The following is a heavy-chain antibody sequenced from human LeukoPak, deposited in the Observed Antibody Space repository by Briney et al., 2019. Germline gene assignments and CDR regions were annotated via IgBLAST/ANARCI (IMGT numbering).Heavy chain of an antibody. CDR1: GFTFSSYA. Sequence: PGGSLRLSCAASGFTFSSYAMHRVRQAPGKGLEWVAVISYDGSNKYYADSVKGRFTISRDNSKNTLYLQMNSLRAEDTAVYYCARDIGGIVGATTMDYWGQGTLVTVSS. CDR3: ARDIGGIVGATTMDY. CDR2: ISYDGSNK. D-gene: IGHD1-26*01. J-gene: IGHJ4*02. V-gene: IGHV3-30*04.